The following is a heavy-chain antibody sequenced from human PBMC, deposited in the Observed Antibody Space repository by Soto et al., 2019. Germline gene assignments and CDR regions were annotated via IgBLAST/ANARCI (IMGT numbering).Heavy chain of an antibody. J-gene: IGHJ4*02. CDR2: IYSGGST. D-gene: IGHD3-3*01. CDR1: GFTVSSNY. Sequence: PGGSLRLSCAASGFTVSSNYMSWVRQAPGKGLEWVSVIYSGGSTYYADSVKGRFTISRDNSKNTLYLQMNSLRAEDTAVYYCARSPNYDFWSGSAPLWGQGTLVTVSS. CDR3: ARSPNYDFWSGSAPL. V-gene: IGHV3-53*01.